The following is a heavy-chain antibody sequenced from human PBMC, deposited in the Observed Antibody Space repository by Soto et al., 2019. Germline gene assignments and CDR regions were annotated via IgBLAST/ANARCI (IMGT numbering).Heavy chain of an antibody. CDR2: INSDESST. J-gene: IGHJ6*02. CDR1: GFTFSSYW. V-gene: IGHV3-74*01. D-gene: IGHD2-2*01. CDR3: ATSYPAAPLGGMDV. Sequence: EVQLVESGGGLVQPGGSLRLSCAASGFTFSSYWMHWVRQAPGKGLVWVSRINSDESSTHYADSVKGRFTISRDNAKNTLYLQMNSLRAEDTAVYYCATSYPAAPLGGMDVWGQGTTVTVSS.